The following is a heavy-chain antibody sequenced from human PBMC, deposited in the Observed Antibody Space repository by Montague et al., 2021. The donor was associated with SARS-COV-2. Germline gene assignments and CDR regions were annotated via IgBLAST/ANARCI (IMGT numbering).Heavy chain of an antibody. J-gene: IGHJ2*01. CDR2: IYYSGST. V-gene: IGHV4-39*07. D-gene: IGHD2-8*02. Sequence: SETLSLTCTVSGGSISSSSFYWGWIRQPPGKGLEWIGSIYYSGSTYYNPSLKSRVTISVDTSKNQFSLKLSSVTAADTAVYYCARSDLSVIVLVVYATRGGYFDLWGRGTLVTVSS. CDR3: ARSDLSVIVLVVYATRGGYFDL. CDR1: GGSISSSSFY.